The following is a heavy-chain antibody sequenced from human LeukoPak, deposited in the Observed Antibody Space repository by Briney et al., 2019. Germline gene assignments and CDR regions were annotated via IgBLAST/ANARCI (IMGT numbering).Heavy chain of an antibody. CDR1: GFTFSSYV. Sequence: PGGSLRLSCAASGFTFSSYVMSWVRQAPGKGLEWVSAITGSGDNTYYADSVKGRFTISRDNPKNTLYLQMNSLRAEDTAVYYCAKRGPAGAGKSPDYFDYWGQGTLVTVSS. D-gene: IGHD6-19*01. CDR2: ITGSGDNT. V-gene: IGHV3-23*01. CDR3: AKRGPAGAGKSPDYFDY. J-gene: IGHJ4*02.